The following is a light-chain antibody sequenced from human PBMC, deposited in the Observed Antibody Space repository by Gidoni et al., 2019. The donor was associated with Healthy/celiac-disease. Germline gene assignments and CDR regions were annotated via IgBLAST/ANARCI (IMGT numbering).Light chain of an antibody. CDR1: SSDVGGYNY. Sequence: QSALTQPVSVSGSPGQAITISCTGTSSDVGGYNYVSWYQQHPGKAPKLMIYEVITRPSGVSNRFSGSKSGNTASLTISGLQAEDEADYYCSSYTSSSTLVFGGGTKLTVL. CDR3: SSYTSSSTLV. J-gene: IGLJ2*01. CDR2: EVI. V-gene: IGLV2-14*01.